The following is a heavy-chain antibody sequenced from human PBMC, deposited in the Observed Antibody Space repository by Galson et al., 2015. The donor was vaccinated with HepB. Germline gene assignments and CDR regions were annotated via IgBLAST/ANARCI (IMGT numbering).Heavy chain of an antibody. D-gene: IGHD3-16*02. J-gene: IGHJ6*03. CDR2: IIPIFGTA. CDR1: GGTFSSYA. Sequence: SVKVSCKASGGTFSSYAISWVRQAPGRGLEWMGGIIPIFGTANYAQKFQGRVTITADESTSTAYMELSSLRSEDTAVYYCARDQRDNIWGSYRYYYYMDVWGKGTTVTVSS. V-gene: IGHV1-69*13. CDR3: ARDQRDNIWGSYRYYYYMDV.